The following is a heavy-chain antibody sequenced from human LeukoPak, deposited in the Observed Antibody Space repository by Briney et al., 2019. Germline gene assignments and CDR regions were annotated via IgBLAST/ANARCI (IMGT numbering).Heavy chain of an antibody. Sequence: GGSLRLSCAASGFTFSSYWMSWVRQAPGKGLEWVANIKQDGSEKNYVDSVKGRFTISSDNAKNSLYLQMNSLRAEDTAVYYCARDRRFIAAAGSYYYYMDVWGKGTTVTVSS. D-gene: IGHD6-13*01. CDR2: IKQDGSEK. CDR1: GFTFSSYW. V-gene: IGHV3-7*01. J-gene: IGHJ6*03. CDR3: ARDRRFIAAAGSYYYYMDV.